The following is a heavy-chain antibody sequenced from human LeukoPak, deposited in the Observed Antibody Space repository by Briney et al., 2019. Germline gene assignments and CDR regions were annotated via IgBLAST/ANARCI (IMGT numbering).Heavy chain of an antibody. CDR3: ARMMMVRGVGDWFDP. CDR2: IDWDDDK. V-gene: IGHV2-70*04. D-gene: IGHD3-10*01. Sequence: QTLTLTCTFSGFSLSTSGMRVSWIRQPPGKALEWLSRIDWDDDKFYSTSLKTRLTISKDTSKNQVVLTMTNMDPVDTATYYCARMMMVRGVGDWFDPWGQGTLVTVSS. J-gene: IGHJ5*02. CDR1: GFSLSTSGMR.